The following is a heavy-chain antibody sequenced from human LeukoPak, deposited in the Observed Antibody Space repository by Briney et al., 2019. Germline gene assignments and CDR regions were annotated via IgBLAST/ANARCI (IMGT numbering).Heavy chain of an antibody. V-gene: IGHV3-7*01. CDR3: ARNYDSSGYYYPNDAFDI. D-gene: IGHD3-22*01. Sequence: GGSLRLSCAASGFTFSSNWMSWVRQAPGKGLEWVANIKQDGSEKYYVDSVKGRFTISRDNAKNSLYLQMNSLRAEDTAVYYCARNYDSSGYYYPNDAFDIWGQGTMVTVSS. J-gene: IGHJ3*02. CDR2: IKQDGSEK. CDR1: GFTFSSNW.